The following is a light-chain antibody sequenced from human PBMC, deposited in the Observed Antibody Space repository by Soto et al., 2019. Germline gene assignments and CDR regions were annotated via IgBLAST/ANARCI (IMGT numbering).Light chain of an antibody. V-gene: IGKV3D-15*01. J-gene: IGKJ2*02. CDR3: QQYNNWPPGT. CDR2: GPS. CDR1: QSVSAN. Sequence: EIVMTQSPATLSVSPGERATLSCRASQSVSANLAWYQQKPGQAPRLLIYGPSTRATGLPARFSGSGSGTESTLTISSLQSEDFAVYYCQQYNNWPPGTFGQGTKLEI.